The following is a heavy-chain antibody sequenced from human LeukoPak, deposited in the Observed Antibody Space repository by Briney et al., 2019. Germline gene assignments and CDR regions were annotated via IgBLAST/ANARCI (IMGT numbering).Heavy chain of an antibody. Sequence: SVKVSCKASGGTFSSYTITWVRQAPGQGLEWMGGIIPIFGTANYAQKFQGRLTITADESTSTAYMELSSVRSKDTAVYYCARVNCGGDCYSDRGAFDIWGQGTMVTVSS. CDR1: GGTFSSYT. D-gene: IGHD2-21*02. CDR2: IIPIFGTA. J-gene: IGHJ3*02. V-gene: IGHV1-69*13. CDR3: ARVNCGGDCYSDRGAFDI.